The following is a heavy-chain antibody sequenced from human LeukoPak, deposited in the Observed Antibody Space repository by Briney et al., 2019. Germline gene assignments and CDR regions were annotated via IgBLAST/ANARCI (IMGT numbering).Heavy chain of an antibody. D-gene: IGHD2/OR15-2a*01. J-gene: IGHJ4*02. CDR3: TCYGPEGYYFDY. Sequence: GGSLRRSCAASGFTFSSYAMHWVRQAPGKGLEWVAVISYDGSNKYYADSVKGRFTISRDNSKNTLYLQMNSLRAEDTAVYYSTCYGPEGYYFDYWGQGTLVTVSS. CDR1: GFTFSSYA. V-gene: IGHV3-30*04. CDR2: ISYDGSNK.